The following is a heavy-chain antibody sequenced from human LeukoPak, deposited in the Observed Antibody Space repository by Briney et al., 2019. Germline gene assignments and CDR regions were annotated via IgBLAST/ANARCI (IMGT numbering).Heavy chain of an antibody. CDR3: ATIFGVVTPDWYFDL. CDR2: IYYSGST. J-gene: IGHJ2*01. CDR1: GGSISSYY. V-gene: IGHV4-59*01. Sequence: PSETLSLTCTVSGGSISSYYWSWIRQPPGKGLEWIGYIYYSGSTNYNPSLKSRVTISVDTSKNQFSLKLSSVTAADTAVYYCATIFGVVTPDWYFDLWGRGTLVTVSS. D-gene: IGHD3-3*01.